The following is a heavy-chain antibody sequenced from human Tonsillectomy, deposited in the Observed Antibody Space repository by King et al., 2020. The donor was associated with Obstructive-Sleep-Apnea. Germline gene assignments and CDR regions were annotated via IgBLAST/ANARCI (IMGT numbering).Heavy chain of an antibody. CDR1: GFTFSSHG. D-gene: IGHD4-11*01. J-gene: IGHJ6*02. V-gene: IGHV3-30*18. CDR2: ISYDGNNK. CDR3: AKEYYSTWTLLGMDV. Sequence: VQLVESGGGVVQPGRSLRLSCAASGFTFSSHGMHWVRQAPGKGLEWVAVISYDGNNKYYVDSVKGRFTISRDNSDNTLYLQMNSLRAEDTAVYYCAKEYYSTWTLLGMDVWGQGTTVTVSS.